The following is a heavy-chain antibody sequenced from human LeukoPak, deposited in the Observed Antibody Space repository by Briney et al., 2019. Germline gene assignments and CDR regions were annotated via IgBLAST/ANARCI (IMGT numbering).Heavy chain of an antibody. V-gene: IGHV1-69*13. CDR2: IIPIFGTA. CDR3: ARDKNMEGFDP. Sequence: SVKVSCKASGGTFSSYAISWLGQAPGKGLEWMGGIIPIFGTANYAQKFQGRVTITADESTSTAYMELSSLRSEDTAVYYCARDKNMEGFDPWGQGTLVTVSS. CDR1: GGTFSSYA. J-gene: IGHJ5*02. D-gene: IGHD2/OR15-2a*01.